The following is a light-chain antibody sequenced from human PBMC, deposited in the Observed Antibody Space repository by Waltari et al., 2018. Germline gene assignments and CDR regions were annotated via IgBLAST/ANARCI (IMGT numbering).Light chain of an antibody. CDR3: QQRSNWLT. J-gene: IGKJ4*01. CDR1: QSVSSY. V-gene: IGKV3-11*01. Sequence: EMVLTQERAPLSLSPGEMATLSCRASQSVSSYLAWYQQKPGQAPRLLIYDASNRATGIPARFSGSGSGTDFTLTISSLEPEDFAVYYCQQRSNWLTFGGGTKVEIK. CDR2: DAS.